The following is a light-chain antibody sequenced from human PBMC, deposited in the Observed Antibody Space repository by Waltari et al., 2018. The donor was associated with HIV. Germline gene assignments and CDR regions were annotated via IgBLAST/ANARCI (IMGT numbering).Light chain of an antibody. V-gene: IGKV1-33*01. CDR2: DAS. J-gene: IGKJ4*01. Sequence: DIQMTQSPSSLSASVGDRVTITCKANQDISNYLNWYQQKPGKAPNLLIYDASNWKTGGPSMFSGRVSGTDLTFAISSLRPEDIGTYYCQQHKNLQLTFGGGTKVEIK. CDR3: QQHKNLQLT. CDR1: QDISNY.